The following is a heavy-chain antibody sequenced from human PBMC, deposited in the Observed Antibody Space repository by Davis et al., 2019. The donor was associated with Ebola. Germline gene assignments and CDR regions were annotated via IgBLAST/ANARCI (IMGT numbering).Heavy chain of an antibody. Sequence: GESLKISCAASGFTFSNYGMHWVRQAPGKGLEWVAFIRHDESKIYYGDSVRGRFTISRDNSKNTLDLQMNSLRVEDTAVYYCAKAVNIGGHPHWNYYMDVWGKGTTVTVS. V-gene: IGHV3-30*02. CDR3: AKAVNIGGHPHWNYYMDV. J-gene: IGHJ6*03. CDR2: IRHDESKI. CDR1: GFTFSNYG. D-gene: IGHD2/OR15-2a*01.